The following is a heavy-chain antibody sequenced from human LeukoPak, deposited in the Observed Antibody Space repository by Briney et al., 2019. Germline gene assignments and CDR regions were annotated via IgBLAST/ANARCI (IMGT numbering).Heavy chain of an antibody. D-gene: IGHD1-14*01. J-gene: IGHJ6*03. Sequence: ASVKVSCKASGYTFTGYYMHWVRQAPGQGLEWMGWINPNSGGTNYAQKFQGWVTMTTDTSTSTAYMELRSLRSDDTAVYYCARVSGLREAGYYMDVWGKGTTVTVSS. V-gene: IGHV1-2*04. CDR2: INPNSGGT. CDR3: ARVSGLREAGYYMDV. CDR1: GYTFTGYY.